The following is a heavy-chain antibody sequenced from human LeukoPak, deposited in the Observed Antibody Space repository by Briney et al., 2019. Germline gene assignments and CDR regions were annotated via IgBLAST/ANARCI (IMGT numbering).Heavy chain of an antibody. Sequence: SVKVSCKASGYTFTGYYMHWVRQAPGQGLEWMGGIIPIFGTANYAQKFQGRVTITADESTSTAYMELSSLRSEDTAVYYCARKGWLDAFDIWGQGTMVTVSS. CDR2: IIPIFGTA. V-gene: IGHV1-69*13. D-gene: IGHD6-19*01. CDR3: ARKGWLDAFDI. J-gene: IGHJ3*02. CDR1: GYTFTGYY.